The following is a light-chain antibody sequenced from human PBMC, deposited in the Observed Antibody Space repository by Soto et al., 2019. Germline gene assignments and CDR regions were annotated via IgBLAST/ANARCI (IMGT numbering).Light chain of an antibody. V-gene: IGLV2-23*01. Sequence: SALTQPASVSGSPGQSITISCTGTSSDVGSYNLVSWYQQHPGKAPKLMIYEGSKRPSGVSNRFSGSKSGNTASLTISGLQAEDEADYYCCSYAGCSTWVFGGGTKLTVL. CDR3: CSYAGCSTWV. J-gene: IGLJ3*02. CDR2: EGS. CDR1: SSDVGSYNL.